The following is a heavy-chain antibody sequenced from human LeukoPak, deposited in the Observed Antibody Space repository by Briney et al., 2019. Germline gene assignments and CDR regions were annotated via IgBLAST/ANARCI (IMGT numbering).Heavy chain of an antibody. CDR3: AKRGSSGYPSNFDL. J-gene: IGHJ2*01. CDR2: ISGSGGNT. Sequence: PGGSLRLSCAASGFTFSSYSMSWVRQAPGKGLEWVSTISGSGGNTYYAADSVKGRFTISRDNSKNTLYLQMNSLRAEDTAVYYCAKRGSSGYPSNFDLWGRGTLVTVSS. D-gene: IGHD3-22*01. V-gene: IGHV3-23*01. CDR1: GFTFSSYS.